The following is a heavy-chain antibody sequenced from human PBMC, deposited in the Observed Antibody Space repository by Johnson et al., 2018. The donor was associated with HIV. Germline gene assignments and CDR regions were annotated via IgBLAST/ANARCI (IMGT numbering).Heavy chain of an antibody. CDR1: GFTLSSYW. J-gene: IGHJ3*02. CDR2: IDPDGSNA. D-gene: IGHD6-19*01. V-gene: IGHV3-7*05. Sequence: VQLVESGGGLVQPGGSLRVSCAASGFTLSSYWMSWVRQAPGKGLEWVANIDPDGSNAYYVDSLEGRFTVSRDNAKSSLFLQMDNLRSEDTALYYCARDGIYSSPHDAFDIWGQGTMVTVSS. CDR3: ARDGIYSSPHDAFDI.